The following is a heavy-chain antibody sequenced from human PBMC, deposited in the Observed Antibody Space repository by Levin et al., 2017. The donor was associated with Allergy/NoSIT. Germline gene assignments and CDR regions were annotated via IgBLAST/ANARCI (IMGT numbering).Heavy chain of an antibody. J-gene: IGHJ4*02. CDR1: GFTFSSYG. Sequence: LSLTCAASGFTFSSYGMHWVRQAPGKGLEWVAVISYDGSNKYYADSVKGRFTISRDNSKNTLYLQMNSLRAEDTAVYYCAKGRQPGGAIDYWGQGTQVTVSS. V-gene: IGHV3-30*18. CDR2: ISYDGSNK. CDR3: AKGRQPGGAIDY. D-gene: IGHD3-16*01.